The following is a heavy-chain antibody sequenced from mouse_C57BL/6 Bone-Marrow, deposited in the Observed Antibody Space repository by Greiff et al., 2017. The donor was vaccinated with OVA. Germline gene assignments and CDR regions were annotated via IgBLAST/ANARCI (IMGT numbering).Heavy chain of an antibody. CDR1: GFTFSSYG. J-gene: IGHJ3*01. D-gene: IGHD3-3*01. V-gene: IGHV5-6*02. CDR3: AKGLWGTSAY. CDR2: ISSGGSYT. Sequence: EVKLVESGGDLVKPGGSLKLSCAASGFTFSSYGMSWVRQTPDKRLEWVATISSGGSYTYYPDSVKGRFTISRDNAKNTLYLKRSSLKAEDTAMYYCAKGLWGTSAYWGQGTLVTVSA.